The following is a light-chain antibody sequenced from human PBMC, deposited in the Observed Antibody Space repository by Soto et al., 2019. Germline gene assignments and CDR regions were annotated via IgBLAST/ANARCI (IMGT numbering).Light chain of an antibody. CDR1: QSDSSY. CDR2: DAS. CDR3: QQRSNGFT. V-gene: IGKV3-11*01. Sequence: EIVLTQSPATLSLSPGERATLSCRASQSDSSYLAWYQQKPGKAPRLLIYDASNRATGIPDRFSGSGSGTDFTLTISSLEPEDFAVYYCQQRSNGFTCGPGTKVDIK. J-gene: IGKJ3*01.